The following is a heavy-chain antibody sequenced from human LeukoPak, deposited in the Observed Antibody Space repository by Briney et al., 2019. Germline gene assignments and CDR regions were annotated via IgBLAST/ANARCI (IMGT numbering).Heavy chain of an antibody. CDR1: GYTFTIYD. V-gene: IGHV1-8*03. CDR3: ARGLVGLRKKVVPAATQHNWFDP. D-gene: IGHD2-2*01. Sequence: ASVKVSCKASGYTFTIYDINCVRQATGQGLECMGWMNPNSGNTGYAKKFQGRVTITRNTSISTAYMELSSLRSEDTAVYYCARGLVGLRKKVVPAATQHNWFDPWGQGTLVTVSS. CDR2: MNPNSGNT. J-gene: IGHJ5*02.